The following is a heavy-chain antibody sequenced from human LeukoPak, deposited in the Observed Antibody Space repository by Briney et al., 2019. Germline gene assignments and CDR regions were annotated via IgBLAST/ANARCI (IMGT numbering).Heavy chain of an antibody. CDR3: ARDSGLGLDY. Sequence: SETLSLTCTVSGGSISSYYWSWIRQPPGKGLEWIGYIYYSGSTNYNPSLKSRVTISVDTSKNQFSLKLSSVTAADTAVYYCARDSGLGLDYWGQGTLVTVSS. CDR1: GGSISSYY. D-gene: IGHD3-22*01. J-gene: IGHJ4*02. V-gene: IGHV4-59*01. CDR2: IYYSGST.